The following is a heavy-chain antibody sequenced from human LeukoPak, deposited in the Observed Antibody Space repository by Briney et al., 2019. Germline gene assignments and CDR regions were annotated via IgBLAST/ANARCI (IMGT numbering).Heavy chain of an antibody. CDR3: ARGGSIAAAGSLVFDP. J-gene: IGHJ5*02. Sequence: SQTLSLTCAISGDSVSSNSAAWNWIRQSPSRGLEWLGRTYYRSKWYNDYAVSVKSQITINPDTSKNQFSLQLNSVTPEDTAVYYCARGGSIAAAGSLVFDPWGQGTLVTVSS. V-gene: IGHV6-1*01. CDR1: GDSVSSNSAA. D-gene: IGHD6-13*01. CDR2: TYYRSKWYN.